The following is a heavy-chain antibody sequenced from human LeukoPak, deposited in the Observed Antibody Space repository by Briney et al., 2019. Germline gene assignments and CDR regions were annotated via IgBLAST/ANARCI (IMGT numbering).Heavy chain of an antibody. CDR3: ARVEYYYDSSGYYQNLDFDY. J-gene: IGHJ4*02. CDR2: INPNSGGT. V-gene: IGHV1-2*06. CDR1: GYTFTGYY. Sequence: EASVKVSCKASGYTFTGYYMHWVRQAPGQGLEWMGRINPNSGGTNYAQKFQGRVTMTRDTSISTAYMELSRLRSDDTAVYYCARVEYYYDSSGYYQNLDFDYWGQGTLVTVSS. D-gene: IGHD3-22*01.